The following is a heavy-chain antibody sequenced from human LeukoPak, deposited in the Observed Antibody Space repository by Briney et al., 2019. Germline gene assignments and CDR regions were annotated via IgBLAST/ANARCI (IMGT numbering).Heavy chain of an antibody. CDR1: GFTFSNYW. V-gene: IGHV3-74*01. D-gene: IGHD2-2*01. Sequence: GGSLRLSCVASGFTFSNYWMLWVRHAPGKGLMWVSLISTDGKSTRYAESVKGRFTISRDNTKNALYLQMDILRVEDTALYFCVRDYQFIQEVWGQGTTVTVSS. CDR2: ISTDGKST. CDR3: VRDYQFIQEV. J-gene: IGHJ6*02.